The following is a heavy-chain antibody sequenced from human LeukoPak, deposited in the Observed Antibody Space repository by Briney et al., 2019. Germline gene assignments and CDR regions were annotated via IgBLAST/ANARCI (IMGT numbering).Heavy chain of an antibody. Sequence: SETLSLTCTVSGGSISSGGYYWSWIRQHPGKGREWIGHINYSGSTYYNPSLKSIVTISVDTSKTQFSLKMSSVTAAETAVYYCARALPRSGWYIHYFDYWGQGTLVTVSS. V-gene: IGHV4-31*01. CDR3: ARALPRSGWYIHYFDY. CDR1: GGSISSGGYY. D-gene: IGHD6-19*01. CDR2: INYSGST. J-gene: IGHJ4*02.